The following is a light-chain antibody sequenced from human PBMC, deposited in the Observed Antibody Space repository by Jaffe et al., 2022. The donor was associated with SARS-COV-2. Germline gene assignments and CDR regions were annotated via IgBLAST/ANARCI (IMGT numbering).Light chain of an antibody. CDR2: WAS. V-gene: IGKV4-1*01. Sequence: DIVMTQSPDSLAVSLGERATINCKSSQSVLYSSNNKNHLVWYQQKPGQPPKLLIYWASTRESGVPDRFSGSGSGTDFTLTISSLQAEDVAVYYCQQYYSIPYTFGQGTKLEIK. J-gene: IGKJ2*01. CDR3: QQYYSIPYT. CDR1: QSVLYSSNNKNH.